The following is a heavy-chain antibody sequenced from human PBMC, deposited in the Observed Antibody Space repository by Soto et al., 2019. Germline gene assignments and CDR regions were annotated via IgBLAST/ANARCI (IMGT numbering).Heavy chain of an antibody. V-gene: IGHV3-9*01. CDR2: ISWNSGSI. CDR1: GFTFDDYA. J-gene: IGHJ3*02. Sequence: PGGSLRLSCAASGFTFDDYAMHWVRQAPGKGLEWVSGISWNSGSIGYADSVKGRFTISRDNAKNSLYLQMNSLRAEDTALYYCAKGGRYIAVAGDAFDIWGQGTMVTVSS. CDR3: AKGGRYIAVAGDAFDI. D-gene: IGHD6-19*01.